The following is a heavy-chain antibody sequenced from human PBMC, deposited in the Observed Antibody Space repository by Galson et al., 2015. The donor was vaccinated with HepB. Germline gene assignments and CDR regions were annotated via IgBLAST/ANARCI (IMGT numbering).Heavy chain of an antibody. CDR2: ISYDGSNK. J-gene: IGHJ6*03. CDR3: ARDVIVTLDYYMDV. Sequence: SLRLSCAASGFTFSSYAMHWVRQAPGKGLEWVAVISYDGSNKYYADSVKGRFTISRDNAKNSLYLQMNSLRAEDTAVYYCARDVIVTLDYYMDVWGKGTTVTVSS. CDR1: GFTFSSYA. D-gene: IGHD2/OR15-2a*01. V-gene: IGHV3-30-3*01.